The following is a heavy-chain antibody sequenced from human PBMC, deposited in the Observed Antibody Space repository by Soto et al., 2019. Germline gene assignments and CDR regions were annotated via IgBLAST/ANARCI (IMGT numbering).Heavy chain of an antibody. V-gene: IGHV4-34*01. Sequence: QVQLQQWGAGLLKPSETLSLTCAVYGGSFSGYYWCWIRQPPGKGLEWIGEGNHSGSTNYNPSLKSRVTRSVDTSKNQCSLKLSSVTAADTAVYYCARCRKEDSSSWYVDWGQGTLVTVSS. D-gene: IGHD6-13*01. CDR1: GGSFSGYY. CDR3: ARCRKEDSSSWYVD. CDR2: GNHSGST. J-gene: IGHJ4*02.